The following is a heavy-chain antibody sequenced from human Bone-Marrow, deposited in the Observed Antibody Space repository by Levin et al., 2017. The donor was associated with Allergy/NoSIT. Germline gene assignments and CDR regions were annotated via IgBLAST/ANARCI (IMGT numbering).Heavy chain of an antibody. J-gene: IGHJ4*02. CDR3: ARGLGEYSGYDEYYFDL. Sequence: GDSISSGAYSWHWIRQPPGKGLEWIGYIYDTGSTYNNPSLQSRVTMSVDRSKNQFSLTLRSVTAADTAVYYWARGLGEYSGYDEYYFDLWGQGTLVTVSS. D-gene: IGHD5-12*01. CDR1: GDSISSGAYS. V-gene: IGHV4-30-2*01. CDR2: IYDTGST.